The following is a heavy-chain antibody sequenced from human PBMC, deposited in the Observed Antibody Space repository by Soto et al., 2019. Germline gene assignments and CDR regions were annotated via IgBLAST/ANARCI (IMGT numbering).Heavy chain of an antibody. Sequence: EVQLVKSGGGLVQPGGSLRLSCAASGFTVSTNYMTWVRQAPGKGLEWVSVIYSSGSTYYADSVKGRFTISRDNFKNTLYLQMNSLRAEDTAVYYCARAHQWLDFDYWGQGTLVTVSS. V-gene: IGHV3-66*01. CDR2: IYSSGST. CDR1: GFTVSTNY. CDR3: ARAHQWLDFDY. J-gene: IGHJ4*02. D-gene: IGHD5-12*01.